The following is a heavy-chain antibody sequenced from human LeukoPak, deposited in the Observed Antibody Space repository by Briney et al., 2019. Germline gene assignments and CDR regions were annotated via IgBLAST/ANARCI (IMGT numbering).Heavy chain of an antibody. D-gene: IGHD2-15*01. CDR2: IYHSGST. J-gene: IGHJ4*02. CDR1: GDSISGNNG. V-gene: IGHV4-4*02. Sequence: PSETLSLTCDVSGDSISGNNGWTWVRQPPGKGLEWIGEIYHSGSTVYNPSLKSRVTISVDKSKNQFSLRLTSVTAADTAVYYCARGYCSGGSCLTFDYWGQGTLVTVSS. CDR3: ARGYCSGGSCLTFDY.